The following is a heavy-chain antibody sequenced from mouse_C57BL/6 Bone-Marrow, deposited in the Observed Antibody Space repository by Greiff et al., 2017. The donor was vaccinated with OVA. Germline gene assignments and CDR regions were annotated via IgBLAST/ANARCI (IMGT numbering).Heavy chain of an antibody. CDR2: ISSGSSTI. CDR3: AKDSDWYIDV. Sequence: EVKLVESGGGLVKPGGSLKLSCAASGFTFSDYGMHWVRQAPEKGLEWVAYISSGSSTIYYADTVKGRFTISRDNAKNTLFLQMTSLRSEDTAMYYCAKDSDWYIDVWGTGTTVTVSS. CDR1: GFTFSDYG. J-gene: IGHJ1*03. V-gene: IGHV5-17*01.